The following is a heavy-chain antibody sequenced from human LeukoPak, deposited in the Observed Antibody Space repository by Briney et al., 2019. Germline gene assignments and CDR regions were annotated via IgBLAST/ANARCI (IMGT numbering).Heavy chain of an antibody. CDR3: ATHLFDY. J-gene: IGHJ4*02. Sequence: GASVKVSCTAPGYTLSKLSIHWVRQPSGKGLEWMGAFDPEDGEAIYAQEFQGRATMTADTSTDTAYMELSSLRSEDTAVYYCATHLFDYWGQGTLVTVSS. CDR1: GYTLSKLS. CDR2: FDPEDGEA. V-gene: IGHV1-24*01.